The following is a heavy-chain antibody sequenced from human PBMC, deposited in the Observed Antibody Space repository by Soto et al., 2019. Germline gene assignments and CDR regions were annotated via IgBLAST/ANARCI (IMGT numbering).Heavy chain of an antibody. V-gene: IGHV1-69*02. D-gene: IGHD2-21*01. J-gene: IGHJ6*03. CDR3: AKSLLFVDHAYMDV. CDR1: GGSFISYS. CDR2: IIPIQGKA. Sequence: QVQLVHSGAELKKPGSSVKVSCEASGGSFISYSFTWVRQAPGQGLEWMGRIIPIQGKANYALKFQDRVTITADRSTRTAYMELRSLIPEDTAVYYCAKSLLFVDHAYMDVWGKGTTVTVSS.